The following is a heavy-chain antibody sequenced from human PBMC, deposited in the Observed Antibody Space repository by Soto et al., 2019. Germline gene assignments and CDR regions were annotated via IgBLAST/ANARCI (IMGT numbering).Heavy chain of an antibody. CDR1: GYTFTSYG. CDR3: ARGPNDSSAYYHHSSYSMDF. D-gene: IGHD3-22*01. V-gene: IGHV1-3*01. CDR2: INAGNGNT. J-gene: IGHJ6*01. Sequence: AAVKVSCKACGYTFTSYGIHWVRQAPGHRLEWTGWINAGNGNTKYSEKFQGRVTITRDTSASTAYLELSSLRSEDTAVYYCARGPNDSSAYYHHSSYSMDFPGPATTLTLSS.